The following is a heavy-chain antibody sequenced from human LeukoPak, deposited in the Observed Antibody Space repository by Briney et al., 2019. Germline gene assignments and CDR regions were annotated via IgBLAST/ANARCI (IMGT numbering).Heavy chain of an antibody. J-gene: IGHJ6*03. D-gene: IGHD3-22*01. CDR3: ARSPSYYDSSGYPYYMDV. V-gene: IGHV3-30*10. Sequence: GRSLRLSCAASRFTLSSYARQWVRQAPDKGREWVAVISYDGSNKYNTDSVKGRFTICRDNSKNTLYLQMNSLRAEDTAVYYCARSPSYYDSSGYPYYMDVWGKGTTVTVSS. CDR2: ISYDGSNK. CDR1: RFTLSSYA.